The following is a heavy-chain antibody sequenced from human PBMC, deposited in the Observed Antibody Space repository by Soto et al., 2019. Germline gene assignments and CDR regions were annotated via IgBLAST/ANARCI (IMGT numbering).Heavy chain of an antibody. J-gene: IGHJ3*02. CDR1: GYPVTAYY. Sequence: QLHLVQSGAVVKKPGASVTVSCSASGYPVTAYYMHWVRQAPGRGLEWMGGINPATGAAKYTQTFQGRVTMTRATSTSTVFRELSGLTAEDPAVFYCARGGGVGVAGSAAFDMWGQGTLVTVSS. CDR3: ARGGGVGVAGSAAFDM. V-gene: IGHV1-2*02. CDR2: INPATGAA. D-gene: IGHD3-3*01.